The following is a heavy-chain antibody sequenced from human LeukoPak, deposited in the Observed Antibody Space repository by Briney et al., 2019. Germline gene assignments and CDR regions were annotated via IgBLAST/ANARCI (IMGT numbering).Heavy chain of an antibody. V-gene: IGHV3-23*01. CDR2: ITGNAGRT. Sequence: PGGSLRLSCAASGFTFSSYAMSWVRQAPAKGLEWVAAITGNAGRTFYADSVKGRFTISRDNFKNTVYLQMNSLRAEDTAVYYCAKEEGFDYWGQGTLVTVSS. J-gene: IGHJ4*02. CDR1: GFTFSSYA. CDR3: AKEEGFDY.